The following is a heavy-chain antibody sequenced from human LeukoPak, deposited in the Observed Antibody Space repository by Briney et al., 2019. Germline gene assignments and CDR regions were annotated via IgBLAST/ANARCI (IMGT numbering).Heavy chain of an antibody. CDR2: IYYSGTT. Sequence: SETLSLTCTVSSGSFRSSSHYWGWIRQPRGKGLEWIVTIYYSGTTFYNPSLKSRVAISIDTSKSQFSLKLSSVTAADTAVYYCARHYGEVWGQGPLVTVSS. V-gene: IGHV4-39*07. J-gene: IGHJ4*02. CDR1: SGSFRSSSHY. CDR3: ARHYGEV. D-gene: IGHD3-10*01.